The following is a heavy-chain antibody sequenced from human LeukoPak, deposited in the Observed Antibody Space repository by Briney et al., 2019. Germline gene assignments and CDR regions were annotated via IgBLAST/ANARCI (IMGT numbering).Heavy chain of an antibody. V-gene: IGHV3-11*06. CDR2: ISSSSSHT. CDR3: ARDMAVAGTGWFDP. CDR1: GFTFSDYY. D-gene: IGHD6-19*01. Sequence: SGGSLRLSCAASGFTFSDYYMSWIRQAPGKGLEWVSYISSSSSHTNYADSMKGRFTISRDNAKNSLYLQMNSLRAEDTAVYYCARDMAVAGTGWFDPWGQGTLVTVSS. J-gene: IGHJ5*02.